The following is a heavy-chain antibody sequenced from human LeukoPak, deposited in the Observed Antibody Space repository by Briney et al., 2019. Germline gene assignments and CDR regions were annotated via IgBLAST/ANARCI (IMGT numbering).Heavy chain of an antibody. Sequence: SETLSLTCTVSGGAISSYYWSWIRQPAGKGLEWIGRIYTSGSNIYHPSLKSRLTMLVNTYRNQFSLKLSSVTAADTAVYYCARAPLVTKGELLYWGQGTLVTVSS. CDR1: GGAISSYY. V-gene: IGHV4-4*07. D-gene: IGHD1-26*01. CDR2: IYTSGSN. J-gene: IGHJ4*02. CDR3: ARAPLVTKGELLY.